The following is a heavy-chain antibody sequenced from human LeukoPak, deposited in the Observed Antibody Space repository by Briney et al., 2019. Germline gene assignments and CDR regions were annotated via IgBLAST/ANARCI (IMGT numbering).Heavy chain of an antibody. Sequence: GESLKTSCKGSGYSFTSYWIGWVRQMPGKGLEWMGIIYPGDSDTRYSPSFQGQVTISADKSISTAYLQWSSLKASDTAMYYCARGAYCSSTSCPYLAYHFDYWDQGTLVTVSS. CDR1: GYSFTSYW. D-gene: IGHD2-2*01. J-gene: IGHJ4*02. CDR2: IYPGDSDT. V-gene: IGHV5-51*01. CDR3: ARGAYCSSTSCPYLAYHFDY.